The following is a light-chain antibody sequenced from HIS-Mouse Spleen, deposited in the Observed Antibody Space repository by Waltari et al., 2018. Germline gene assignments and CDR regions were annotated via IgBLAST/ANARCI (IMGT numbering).Light chain of an antibody. CDR3: SSYTSSSFNVV. CDR1: SRYDGGYNF. J-gene: IGLJ2*01. Sequence: QSALTQPAYVSGSPGPAITISWTGTSRYDGGYNFVSRYQQHPGKAPKLMIYYVSNRPSGVSNRFSGSKSGNTASLTISGLQAEDEADYYCSSYTSSSFNVVFGGGTKLTVL. V-gene: IGLV2-14*03. CDR2: YVS.